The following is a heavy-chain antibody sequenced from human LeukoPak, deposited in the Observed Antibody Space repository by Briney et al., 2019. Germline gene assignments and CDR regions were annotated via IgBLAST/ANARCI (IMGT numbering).Heavy chain of an antibody. CDR2: INAGNGNT. CDR1: GYTFTGYY. V-gene: IGHV1-3*03. D-gene: IGHD2-21*02. CDR3: ARSAGDSFDD. Sequence: GASVKVSCKASGYTFTGYYMHWVRQAPGQRLQWMGWINAGNGNTKYSQEFQGRVTITRDTSASTAYMELSSLRSEDMAVYYCARSAGDSFDDWGQGTLVTVSS. J-gene: IGHJ4*02.